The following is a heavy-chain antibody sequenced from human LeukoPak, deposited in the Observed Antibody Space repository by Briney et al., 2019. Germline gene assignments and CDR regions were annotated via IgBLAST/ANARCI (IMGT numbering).Heavy chain of an antibody. Sequence: ASVKVSCKASGGTFSSYAISWVRQAPGQGLEWMGGIIPIFGTANYAQKFQGRVTITADESTSTAYMELSSLRSEDTAVYYCARGDSVYDFWSGLKGGYYFDYWGQGTLVTVSS. CDR2: IIPIFGTA. D-gene: IGHD3-3*01. CDR3: ARGDSVYDFWSGLKGGYYFDY. V-gene: IGHV1-69*13. CDR1: GGTFSSYA. J-gene: IGHJ4*02.